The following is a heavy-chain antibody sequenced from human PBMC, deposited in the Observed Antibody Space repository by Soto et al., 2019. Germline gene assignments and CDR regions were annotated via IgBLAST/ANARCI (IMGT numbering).Heavy chain of an antibody. D-gene: IGHD2-15*01. CDR3: ARDLGATGWYFDL. V-gene: IGHV3-33*01. Sequence: HPGGSLRLSCAASGFTFSSYGMHWVRQAPGKGLEWVAVIWYDGSNKYYADSVKGRFTISRDNSKNTLYLQMNSLRAEDTAVYYCARDLGATGWYFDLWGRGTLVTVSS. J-gene: IGHJ2*01. CDR1: GFTFSSYG. CDR2: IWYDGSNK.